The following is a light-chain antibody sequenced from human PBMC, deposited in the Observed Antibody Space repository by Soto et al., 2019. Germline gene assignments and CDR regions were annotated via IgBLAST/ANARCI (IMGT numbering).Light chain of an antibody. V-gene: IGLV2-11*01. Sequence: QSALTQPRSVSGSPGQSVTISCTGTTSDVGAYNFVSRYQQHPGKAPKLMIYAVTKRPSGVPDRFSGSKSGSTASLTISGLQAEDEADYYCCSYAGTYTYVFGTGTKVTVL. CDR3: CSYAGTYTYV. CDR1: TSDVGAYNF. CDR2: AVT. J-gene: IGLJ1*01.